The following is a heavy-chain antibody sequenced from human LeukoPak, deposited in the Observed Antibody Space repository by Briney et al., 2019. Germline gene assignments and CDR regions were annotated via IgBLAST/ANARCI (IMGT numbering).Heavy chain of an antibody. D-gene: IGHD3-9*01. CDR2: IRYDGSNK. J-gene: IGHJ4*02. V-gene: IGHV3-30*02. CDR1: GFIFSSYG. Sequence: AGGSLRLSCAASGFIFSSYGMHWVRQAPGKGREWVAFIRYDGSNKYYADSVKGRFTISRDNSKNTLYLQMNILRAEDTAVYYCAKGIRYFDWPNSLDYWGQGTLVTVSS. CDR3: AKGIRYFDWPNSLDY.